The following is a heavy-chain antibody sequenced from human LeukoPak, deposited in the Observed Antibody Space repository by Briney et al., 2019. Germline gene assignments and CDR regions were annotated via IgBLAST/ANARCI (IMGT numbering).Heavy chain of an antibody. V-gene: IGHV4-4*09. CDR1: GGSISGYY. J-gene: IGHJ6*03. CDR3: ARTPGSGSYGGYYYMDV. D-gene: IGHD3-10*01. CDR2: IYTSGST. Sequence: PSETLSLTCTVSGGSISGYYWSWIRQPPGKGLEWIGYIYTSGSTNYNPSLKSRVTISVDTSKNQFSLKLSSVTAADTAVYYCARTPGSGSYGGYYYMDVWGKGTTVTVSS.